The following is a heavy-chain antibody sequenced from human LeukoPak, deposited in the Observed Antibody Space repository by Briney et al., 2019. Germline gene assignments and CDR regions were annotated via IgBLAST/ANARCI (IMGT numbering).Heavy chain of an antibody. CDR2: IRSKTEGETK. Sequence: GGSLRLSCAVSRITFRNAWMSWVRQAPGKGLEWVARIRSKTEGETKEYAASVKGRFTISRDDSRSRLYLQMNSLKTEDTAVYYCATGVVTGASRWGQGTLVTVSS. CDR3: ATGVVTGASR. J-gene: IGHJ4*02. V-gene: IGHV3-15*01. CDR1: RITFRNAW. D-gene: IGHD2-21*02.